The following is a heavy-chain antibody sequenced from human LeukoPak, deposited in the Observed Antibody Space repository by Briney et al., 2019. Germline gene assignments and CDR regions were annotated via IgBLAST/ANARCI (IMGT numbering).Heavy chain of an antibody. CDR1: GFTFSSYA. CDR3: AKETPEGVTSDY. D-gene: IGHD5-18*01. V-gene: IGHV3-23*01. J-gene: IGHJ4*02. Sequence: HPGGSLRLSCAASGFTFSSYAMSWVRQAPGKGLEWVSAISGSGGSTYYADSVKGRFTISRDNSKNTLFLQMSSLRAEDTAVYYCAKETPEGVTSDYWGQGTLVTVSS. CDR2: ISGSGGST.